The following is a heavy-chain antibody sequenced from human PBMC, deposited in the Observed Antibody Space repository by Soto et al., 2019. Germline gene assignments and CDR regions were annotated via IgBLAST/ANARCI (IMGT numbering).Heavy chain of an antibody. D-gene: IGHD6-19*01. CDR1: GYSFTSDW. CDR2: IYPGDSDT. Sequence: GESLKISFKGSGYSFTSDWIAWVRQVPGKGLEWMGMIYPGDSDTRYSPSFQGQVTISADKSISTAYLQWSTLKASDSAMYYCARWYSSGWYYFDYWGQGTLVTVSS. CDR3: ARWYSSGWYYFDY. V-gene: IGHV5-51*01. J-gene: IGHJ4*02.